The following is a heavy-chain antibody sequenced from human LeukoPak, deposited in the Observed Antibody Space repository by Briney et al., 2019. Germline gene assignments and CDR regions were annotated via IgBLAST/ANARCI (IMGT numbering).Heavy chain of an antibody. CDR3: ARAVPASGRYYFDY. V-gene: IGHV3-48*01. CDR2: ISSSSSTI. J-gene: IGHJ4*02. Sequence: GGSLRLSCAASGFTFSTYTMNWVRLAPGKGLAWVSYISSSSSTIYYADSVKGRFTISRDNAKNSLYLQVNSLKTEDTAVYSCARAVPASGRYYFDYWGQGTLVTVSS. CDR1: GFTFSTYT. D-gene: IGHD3-10*01.